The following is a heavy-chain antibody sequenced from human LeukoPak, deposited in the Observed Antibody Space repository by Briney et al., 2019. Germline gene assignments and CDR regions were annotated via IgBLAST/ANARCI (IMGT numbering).Heavy chain of an antibody. CDR3: ARGSIAAAEGSHWFDP. CDR2: IYYSGSA. CDR1: GGSISSYY. D-gene: IGHD6-13*01. J-gene: IGHJ5*02. Sequence: SETLSLSCTVSGGSISSYYWRWIRQPPGKGLEWIGYIYYSGSANYNPSLKSRVTISVDMSKNQFSLKLSSVTAADTAVYYCARGSIAAAEGSHWFDPWGQGTLVTVSS. V-gene: IGHV4-59*01.